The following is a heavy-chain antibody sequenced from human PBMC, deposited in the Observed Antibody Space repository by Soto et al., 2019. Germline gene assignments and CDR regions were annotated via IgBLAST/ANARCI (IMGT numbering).Heavy chain of an antibody. CDR1: GGTFSSYA. D-gene: IGHD3-9*01. V-gene: IGHV1-69*06. J-gene: IGHJ4*02. CDR2: IIPIFGTA. Sequence: SVKVSCKASGGTFSSYAISWVRQAPGQGLEWMGGIIPIFGTANYAQKFQGRVTITADKSTSTAYMELSSLRSEDTAVYYCARLQSSFMNYDILTGYKTDTEDYYFDYWGQGTLVTVSS. CDR3: ARLQSSFMNYDILTGYKTDTEDYYFDY.